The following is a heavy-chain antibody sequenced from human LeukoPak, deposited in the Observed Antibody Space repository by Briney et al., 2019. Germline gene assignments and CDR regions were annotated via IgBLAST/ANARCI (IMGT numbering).Heavy chain of an antibody. Sequence: GGSLRLSCAASGFTFSNYAMSWVRQAPGKGLEWVSGIGSLSFGSYYADSVKGRFTISRDNSKNTLYLQMHSLRAEDTAVYYCARDRQTYYDFWSQNKTYYYYYYMDVWGKGTTVTVSS. CDR1: GFTFSNYA. J-gene: IGHJ6*03. CDR2: IGSLSFGS. V-gene: IGHV3-23*01. CDR3: ARDRQTYYDFWSQNKTYYYYYYMDV. D-gene: IGHD3-3*01.